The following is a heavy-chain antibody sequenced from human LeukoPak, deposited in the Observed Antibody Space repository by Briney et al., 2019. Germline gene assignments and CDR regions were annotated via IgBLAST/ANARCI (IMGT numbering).Heavy chain of an antibody. J-gene: IGHJ5*02. Sequence: ASVKVSCKASGYTFTSYGISWVRQAPGQGLEWMGWISAYNGNTNYAQKLQGRVTMTTDTSTSTAYMELRSLRSDDTAVYYCARMGVVVVAATRSGEFDPWGQGTLVTVS. CDR1: GYTFTSYG. CDR2: ISAYNGNT. V-gene: IGHV1-18*01. D-gene: IGHD2-15*01. CDR3: ARMGVVVVAATRSGEFDP.